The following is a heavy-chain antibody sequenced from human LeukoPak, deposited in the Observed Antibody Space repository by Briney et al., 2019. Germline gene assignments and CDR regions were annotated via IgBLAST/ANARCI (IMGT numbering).Heavy chain of an antibody. CDR3: ARGWDYDILTGYRLEPYYFDY. CDR1: GFTFSSYA. D-gene: IGHD3-9*01. J-gene: IGHJ4*02. V-gene: IGHV3-30*04. Sequence: PGGSLRLSCAASGFTFSSYAMHWVHQAPGKGLEWVAVISYDGSNKYYADSVKGRFTISRDNSKNTLYLQMNSLRAEDTAVYYCARGWDYDILTGYRLEPYYFDYWGQGTLVTVSS. CDR2: ISYDGSNK.